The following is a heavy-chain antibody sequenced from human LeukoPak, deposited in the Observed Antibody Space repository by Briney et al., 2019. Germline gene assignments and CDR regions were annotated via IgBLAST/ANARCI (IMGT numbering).Heavy chain of an antibody. V-gene: IGHV4-59*01. CDR1: GGSISSYY. J-gene: IGHJ4*02. CDR2: IYYSGST. Sequence: PSETLSLTCTVSGGSISSYYWNWIRQPPGKGLEWIGYIYYSGSTNYNPSLKSRVTISVDTSKNHFSLKLSSVTAADTAIYYCARLPTTTVGSRFDYWGQGTLVTVSS. CDR3: ARLPTTTVGSRFDY. D-gene: IGHD4-17*01.